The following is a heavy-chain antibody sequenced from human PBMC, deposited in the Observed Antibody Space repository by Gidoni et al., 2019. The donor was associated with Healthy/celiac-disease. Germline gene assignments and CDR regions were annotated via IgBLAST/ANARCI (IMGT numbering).Heavy chain of an antibody. D-gene: IGHD4-17*01. CDR2: IYYSGST. CDR3: ARRTDYGGNPVQRYYYYGMDV. V-gene: IGHV4-39*01. Sequence: QLQLQESGPGLVKPSETLSLTCTVSGGSISSSSYYWGWIRQPPGKGLEWIGSIYYSGSTYYNPSLKRRVTISVDTSKNQFSLKLSSVTAADTAVYYCARRTDYGGNPVQRYYYYGMDVWGQGTTVTVSS. CDR1: GGSISSSSYY. J-gene: IGHJ6*02.